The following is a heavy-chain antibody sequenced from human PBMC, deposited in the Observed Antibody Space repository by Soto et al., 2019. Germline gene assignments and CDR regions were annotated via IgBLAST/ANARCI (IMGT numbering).Heavy chain of an antibody. CDR2: IYNSGST. Sequence: QVQLQESGPGLVKPSQTLSLTCTVSGGSISSGGYYWSWIRQHPGKGLEWIGYIYNSGSTYYNPSLKRRVTISVDTSKNQFSLKLSSVTAADTAVYYCARDWDRNWFDPWGQGTLVTVSS. V-gene: IGHV4-31*03. CDR1: GGSISSGGYY. J-gene: IGHJ5*02. CDR3: ARDWDRNWFDP. D-gene: IGHD1-26*01.